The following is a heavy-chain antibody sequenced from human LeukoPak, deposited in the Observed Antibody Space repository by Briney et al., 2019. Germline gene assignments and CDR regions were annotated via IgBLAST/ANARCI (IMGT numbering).Heavy chain of an antibody. CDR1: GFTFTRYD. CDR2: ISNGESNK. V-gene: IGHV3-30-3*01. Sequence: GRSLRLSCAASGFTFTRYDMHWVRQAPGKGLEWVAVISNGESNKDYGNSVKGRFTIARDNSKNTLYLQMNSLRVEDTAVYYCVLGHYGGLFDNWGQGALVTVSS. D-gene: IGHD4-23*01. CDR3: VLGHYGGLFDN. J-gene: IGHJ4*02.